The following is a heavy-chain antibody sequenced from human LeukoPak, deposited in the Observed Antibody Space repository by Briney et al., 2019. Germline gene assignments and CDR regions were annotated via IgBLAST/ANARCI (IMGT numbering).Heavy chain of an antibody. CDR2: IRNLAAGGAT. CDR3: NSPPD. V-gene: IGHV3-15*01. CDR1: GFTFRDAW. J-gene: IGHJ4*02. D-gene: IGHD2-21*01. Sequence: GGSLRLSCAAAGFTFRDAWMTWVRQAPGRGLEYIGPIRNLAAGGATDYAAPVKGRFTISRDDSKNTLYLQMNSLEIEDTAVYYCNSPPDWGQGALVTVSS.